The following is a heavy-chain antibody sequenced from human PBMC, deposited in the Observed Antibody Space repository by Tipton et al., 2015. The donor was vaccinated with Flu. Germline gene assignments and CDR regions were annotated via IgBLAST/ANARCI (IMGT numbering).Heavy chain of an antibody. CDR2: IFHGGNT. CDR3: ARRDYSNYVSEPKTWFDS. Sequence: TLSLTCSVSGDPIRSSNYYWGWIRQPPGKGLEGIGNIFHGGNTYHNPSLKTPVTISVDTSKYHFSLKLSSVTAADTAVYYCARRDYSNYVSEPKTWFDSWGQGALVIVSS. D-gene: IGHD4-11*01. V-gene: IGHV4-39*07. CDR1: GDPIRSSNYY. J-gene: IGHJ5*01.